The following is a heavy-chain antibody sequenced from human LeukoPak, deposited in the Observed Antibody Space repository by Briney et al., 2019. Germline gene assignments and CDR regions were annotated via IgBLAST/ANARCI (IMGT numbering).Heavy chain of an antibody. CDR3: ARGIAAMVS. CDR2: ISRNGGST. J-gene: IGHJ5*02. Sequence: GGSLRLSCAASGFTFSSYAMHWVRQAPGKGLEWVCGISRNGGSTGYAASVKGRFTISKNNAENSLFLQMNSLRAEDTALYYCARGIAAMVSWGQGTLVTVSS. V-gene: IGHV3-20*04. D-gene: IGHD5-18*01. CDR1: GFTFSSYA.